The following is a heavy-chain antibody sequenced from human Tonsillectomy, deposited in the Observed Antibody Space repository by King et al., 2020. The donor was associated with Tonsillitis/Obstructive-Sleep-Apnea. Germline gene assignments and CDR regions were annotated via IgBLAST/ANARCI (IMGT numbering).Heavy chain of an antibody. CDR2: ISSRSSYI. V-gene: IGHV3-21*01. J-gene: IGHJ4*02. CDR3: ARVLRFLEWLPYY. CDR1: GFTFSSYS. Sequence: VQLVESGGGLVKPGGSLRLSCAASGFTFSSYSMNWVRQAPGKGLEWVSSISSRSSYIYYADSVKGRLTIARDNAKNSLYLQMNSLRAEDTAMYYCARVLRFLEWLPYYCGQGTLVTVSS. D-gene: IGHD3-3*01.